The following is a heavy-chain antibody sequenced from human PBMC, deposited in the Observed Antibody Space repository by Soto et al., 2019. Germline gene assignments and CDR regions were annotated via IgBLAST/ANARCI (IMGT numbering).Heavy chain of an antibody. CDR1: GYTFTSYG. V-gene: IGHV1-18*01. Sequence: QVPLVQSGAEVKKPGASVKVSCKASGYTFTSYGISWVRQAPGQGLEWMGWISAYNGNTNYAQKIQGRVTMNTDTSTSTAYMELRTLRSDDTAVYHSARGHPQYDDYVHPALDIWGKGTMVTVSS. CDR3: ARGHPQYDDYVHPALDI. J-gene: IGHJ3*02. D-gene: IGHD4-17*01. CDR2: ISAYNGNT.